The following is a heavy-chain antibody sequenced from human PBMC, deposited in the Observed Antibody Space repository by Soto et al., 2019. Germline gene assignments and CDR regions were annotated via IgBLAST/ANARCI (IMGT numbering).Heavy chain of an antibody. CDR2: ISGSGGST. D-gene: IGHD3-16*01. CDR3: AKDLRDYVWGSYTQIHYFDY. CDR1: GFTFSSYA. Sequence: GGSLRLSCAASGFTFSSYAMSWVRQAPGKGLEWVSAISGSGGSTYYADSVKGRFTISRDNSKNTLYLQMNSLRAEDTAVYYCAKDLRDYVWGSYTQIHYFDYWGQGTLVTVSS. V-gene: IGHV3-23*01. J-gene: IGHJ4*02.